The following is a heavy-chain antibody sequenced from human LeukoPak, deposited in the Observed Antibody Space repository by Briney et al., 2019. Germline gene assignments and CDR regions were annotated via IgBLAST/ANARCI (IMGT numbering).Heavy chain of an antibody. CDR1: GGSISSGNYY. J-gene: IGHJ4*02. Sequence: SETLSLTCTVSGGSISSGNYYWRWIRQPAGKGLEWIGRIYTSGSTNYNPSLKTRVTISVATSTNQFSLQLSSVTAADTAVYYCARDSSRDYGGPPPYFDYWGQGTLVTVSS. V-gene: IGHV4-61*02. D-gene: IGHD4-23*01. CDR2: IYTSGST. CDR3: ARDSSRDYGGPPPYFDY.